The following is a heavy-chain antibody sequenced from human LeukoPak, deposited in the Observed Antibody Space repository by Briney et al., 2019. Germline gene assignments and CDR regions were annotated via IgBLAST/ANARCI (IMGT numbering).Heavy chain of an antibody. Sequence: ASVKVSCKVSGYTLTELSMHWVRQAPGKGLEWMGGFDPEDGETIYAQKFQGRVTMTEDTSTDTAYMELSSLRSEDTAVYYCATAPGYSSSSYFDYWGQGTLVTVSS. D-gene: IGHD6-13*01. CDR3: ATAPGYSSSSYFDY. V-gene: IGHV1-24*01. CDR1: GYTLTELS. CDR2: FDPEDGET. J-gene: IGHJ4*02.